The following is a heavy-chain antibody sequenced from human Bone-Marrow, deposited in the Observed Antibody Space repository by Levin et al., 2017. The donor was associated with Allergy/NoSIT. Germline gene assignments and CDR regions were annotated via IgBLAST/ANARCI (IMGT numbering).Heavy chain of an antibody. Sequence: ASVKVSCKASGYTFTGYYMHWVRQAPGQGLEWMGWINPNSGGTNYAQKFQGRVTMTRDTSISTAYMELSRLRSDDTAVYYCARVSGSSWYTQIGAFDIWGQGTMVTVSS. CDR1: GYTFTGYY. CDR3: ARVSGSSWYTQIGAFDI. V-gene: IGHV1-2*02. CDR2: INPNSGGT. J-gene: IGHJ3*02. D-gene: IGHD6-13*01.